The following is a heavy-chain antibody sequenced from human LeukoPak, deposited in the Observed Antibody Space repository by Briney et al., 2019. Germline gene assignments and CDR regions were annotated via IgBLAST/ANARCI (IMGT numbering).Heavy chain of an antibody. CDR3: ARERRGLQDSKGAFDY. CDR1: RGTFISYA. CDR2: IIPIFGTA. Sequence: SVKVSCKASRGTFISYAISWVRQAPGQGLEWMGRIIPIFGTANYAQQFQGRVTITADESTSTAYMELSSMRSEDTAVYYCARERRGLQDSKGAFDYWGQGTLVTVSS. V-gene: IGHV1-69*01. D-gene: IGHD5-24*01. J-gene: IGHJ4*02.